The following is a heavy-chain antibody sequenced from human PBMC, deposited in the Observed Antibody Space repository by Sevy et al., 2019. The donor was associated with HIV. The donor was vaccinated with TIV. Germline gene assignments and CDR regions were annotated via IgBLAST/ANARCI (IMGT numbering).Heavy chain of an antibody. Sequence: SETLSLTCAVSGGSISSGVYSWNWIRQPPGKGLEWIGYIFLTGNTFYNPSLKSRFTVSLDKSENQYSLRLSSVTAADTAVYYCARDGGTLTTPGSFDIWGQGTMVTVSS. D-gene: IGHD3-16*01. CDR1: GGSISSGVYS. CDR2: IFLTGNT. CDR3: ARDGGTLTTPGSFDI. V-gene: IGHV4-30-2*01. J-gene: IGHJ3*02.